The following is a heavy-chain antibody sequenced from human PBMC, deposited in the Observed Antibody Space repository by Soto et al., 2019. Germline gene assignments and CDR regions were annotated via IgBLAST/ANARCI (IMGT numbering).Heavy chain of an antibody. Sequence: EVQLVESGGGQVKPGGSLSLSCVASGFTFTRYSMIWVRQAPGKGLEWVASLSSSSNYIYHADSVKGRFTISRDNAKNTVYLQLNSLRAEDTAVYYCARRDPMTAYYADDRWGQGTLVTVS. V-gene: IGHV3-21*06. CDR3: ARRDPMTAYYADDR. J-gene: IGHJ5*02. CDR2: LSSSSNYI. D-gene: IGHD3-9*01. CDR1: GFTFTRYS.